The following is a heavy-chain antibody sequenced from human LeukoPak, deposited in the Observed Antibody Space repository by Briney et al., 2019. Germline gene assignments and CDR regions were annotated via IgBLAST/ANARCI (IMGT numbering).Heavy chain of an antibody. D-gene: IGHD2-2*01. CDR1: GGSISSYY. J-gene: IGHJ6*03. CDR2: IYTSGST. V-gene: IGHV4-4*07. CDR3: ARTRYCSSTSCSGDMDV. Sequence: SETLSLTCTVSGGSISSYYWSWIRQPAGKGLEWIGRIYTSGSTNYNPSLKSRVTMSVNTSKNQFSLKLSSVTAADTAVYYCARTRYCSSTSCSGDMDVWGKGTTVTVSS.